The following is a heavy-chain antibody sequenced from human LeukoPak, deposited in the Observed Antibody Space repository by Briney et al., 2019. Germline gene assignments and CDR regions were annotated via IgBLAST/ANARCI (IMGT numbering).Heavy chain of an antibody. CDR2: IRYDGSNK. V-gene: IGHV3-30*02. Sequence: GGSLRLSCAASGFTFSSYGMHWVRQAPGKGLEWVAFIRYDGSNKYYADSVKGRFTISRDNSKNTLYLQMNSLRAEDTAVYYCAKDISSIAAAEVDYWGQGTLVTVSS. D-gene: IGHD6-13*01. CDR1: GFTFSSYG. J-gene: IGHJ4*02. CDR3: AKDISSIAAAEVDY.